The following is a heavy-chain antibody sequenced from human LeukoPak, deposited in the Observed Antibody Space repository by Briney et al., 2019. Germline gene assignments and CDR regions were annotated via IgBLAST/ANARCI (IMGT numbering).Heavy chain of an antibody. V-gene: IGHV3-33*01. Sequence: PGRSLRLSCAASGFTFSSYGMHWVRQAPGKGLEWVAVIWYDGSNKYYADSVKGRFTISRDNAKNSLYLQMNSLRAEDTAVYYCARVGYCSSTSCYRAPFDYWGQGTLVTVSS. CDR2: IWYDGSNK. CDR3: ARVGYCSSTSCYRAPFDY. CDR1: GFTFSSYG. J-gene: IGHJ4*02. D-gene: IGHD2-2*02.